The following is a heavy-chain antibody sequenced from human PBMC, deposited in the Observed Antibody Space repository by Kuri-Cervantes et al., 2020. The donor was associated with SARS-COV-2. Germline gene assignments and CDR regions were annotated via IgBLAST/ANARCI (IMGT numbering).Heavy chain of an antibody. Sequence: SVKVSCKASGGTFSSYAISWVRQAPGQGLEWMGGIIPIFGTANYAQKFQGRVTITADESTSTAYMELSSLRSEDTAVYYCARGYSSGFRPYDAFDIRGQGTMVTVSS. V-gene: IGHV1-69*13. CDR2: IIPIFGTA. CDR1: GGTFSSYA. J-gene: IGHJ3*02. CDR3: ARGYSSGFRPYDAFDI. D-gene: IGHD6-19*01.